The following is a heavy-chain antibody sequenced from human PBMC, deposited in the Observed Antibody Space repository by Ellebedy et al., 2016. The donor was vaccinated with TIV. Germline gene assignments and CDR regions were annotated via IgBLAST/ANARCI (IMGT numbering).Heavy chain of an antibody. J-gene: IGHJ4*02. CDR1: GITFSNYW. CDR3: ARVGGRLELSDFDC. D-gene: IGHD3-16*01. V-gene: IGHV3-74*01. CDR2: INSDGGIA. Sequence: GGSLRLSXAASGITFSNYWMHWVRQAPGKGLVWVSGINSDGGIATYADSVKGRFTTSRDNAKNTLYLQMNSLRAEDTAVYDCARVGGRLELSDFDCWGQGTLVTVSS.